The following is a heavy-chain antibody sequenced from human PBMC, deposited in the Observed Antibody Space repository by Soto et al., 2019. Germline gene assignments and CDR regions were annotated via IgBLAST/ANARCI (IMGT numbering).Heavy chain of an antibody. CDR2: INHSGST. CDR1: GGSISSSSYY. V-gene: IGHV4-39*07. J-gene: IGHJ5*02. D-gene: IGHD3-22*01. Sequence: SETLSLTCTVSGGSISSSSYYWGWIRQPPGKGLEWIGSINHSGSTNYSPSLKSRVTISVDTSKNQFSLKLSSVTAADTAVYYCARGRRYYDSSAYYSPRVLLDPWGQGTLVTVSS. CDR3: ARGRRYYDSSAYYSPRVLLDP.